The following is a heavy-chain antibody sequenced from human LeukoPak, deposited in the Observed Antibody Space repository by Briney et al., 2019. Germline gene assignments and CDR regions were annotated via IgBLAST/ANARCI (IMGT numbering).Heavy chain of an antibody. V-gene: IGHV3-23*01. CDR3: AKDAHYYDSSGYYYDY. Sequence: GGSLRLSCAASGFTFSSYAMSWVRQAPGKGLEWVSAISGSGGNTYYADSVKGRFTISRDNSKNTLYLQMNSLRAEDTAVYYCAKDAHYYDSSGYYYDYWGQGTLVTVSS. J-gene: IGHJ4*02. CDR1: GFTFSSYA. CDR2: ISGSGGNT. D-gene: IGHD3-22*01.